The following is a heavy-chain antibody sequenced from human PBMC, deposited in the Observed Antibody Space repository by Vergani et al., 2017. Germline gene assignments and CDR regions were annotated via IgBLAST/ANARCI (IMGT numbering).Heavy chain of an antibody. Sequence: QVQLQESGPGLVKPSQTLSLTCTVSGGSISSGSYYWSWIRQPAGKGLEWIGRIYTSGSTNYNPSLKSRVTISVDTSKNQFSLKLSSVTAADTAVYYCARGSMGIFDYWGQGTLVTVSS. V-gene: IGHV4-61*02. D-gene: IGHD6-13*01. J-gene: IGHJ4*02. CDR2: IYTSGST. CDR1: GGSISSGSYY. CDR3: ARGSMGIFDY.